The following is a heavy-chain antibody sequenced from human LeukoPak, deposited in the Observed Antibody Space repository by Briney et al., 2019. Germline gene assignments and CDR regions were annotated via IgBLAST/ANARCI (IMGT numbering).Heavy chain of an antibody. CDR1: GFTFSSSA. Sequence: GGSLRLSCAASGFTFSSSAMSWVRQAPGKGLEWVSSISGSGSGGSTYYADSVKGRFTISRDNSKSTLYLQMNSLRAEDTAVYYCARDPDIVAATGGYYYYMDVWGKGTTVTVSS. D-gene: IGHD5-12*01. CDR2: ISGSGSGGST. J-gene: IGHJ6*03. V-gene: IGHV3-23*01. CDR3: ARDPDIVAATGGYYYYMDV.